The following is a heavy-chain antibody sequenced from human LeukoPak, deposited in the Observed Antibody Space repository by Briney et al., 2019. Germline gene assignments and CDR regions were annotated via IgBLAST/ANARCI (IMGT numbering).Heavy chain of an antibody. CDR1: GYSISSGYY. CDR2: IYHSGST. J-gene: IGHJ3*02. CDR3: ARQLGYCSGGSCSLGAFDI. D-gene: IGHD2-15*01. Sequence: SETLSLTCAVSGYSISSGYYWGWIRQPPGKGLEWIGSIYHSGSTYYNPSLKSRVTMLVDKSKNHFSLKLSSVTAADTAVYQCARQLGYCSGGSCSLGAFDIWGQGTMVTVSS. V-gene: IGHV4-38-2*01.